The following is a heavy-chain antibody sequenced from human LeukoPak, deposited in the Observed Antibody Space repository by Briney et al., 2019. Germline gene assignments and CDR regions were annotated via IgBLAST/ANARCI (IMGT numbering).Heavy chain of an antibody. V-gene: IGHV1-8*01. CDR3: ARGLSSGDY. J-gene: IGHJ4*02. CDR2: MNPHSGNT. CDR1: GYTFTSYD. D-gene: IGHD6-19*01. Sequence: ASVKVSCKASGYTFTSYDINWGRQATGQGLEWMGWMNPHSGNTGYAQKFQHRVTITRNTSIRTAYKELSSLRSEGMAVYYCARGLSSGDYWGQGTLVTVSS.